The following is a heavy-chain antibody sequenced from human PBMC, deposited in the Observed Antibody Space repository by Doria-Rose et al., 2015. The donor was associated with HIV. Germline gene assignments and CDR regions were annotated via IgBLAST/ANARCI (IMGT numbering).Heavy chain of an antibody. J-gene: IGHJ6*02. V-gene: IGHV4-34*01. CDR3: ARGLLRGGWNDVDYYYGMDV. CDR2: INHSGST. Sequence: QVQLQESGAGLVKPSETLSLTCAVFGGSFSGYYWSWIRQPPGKGLEWIGAINHSGSTNYNTSLKSRVTISLDPSKSLFSLKPSSVTAADTAVYYCARGLLRGGWNDVDYYYGMDVWGQGTTVTVSS. CDR1: GGSFSGYY. D-gene: IGHD1-1*01.